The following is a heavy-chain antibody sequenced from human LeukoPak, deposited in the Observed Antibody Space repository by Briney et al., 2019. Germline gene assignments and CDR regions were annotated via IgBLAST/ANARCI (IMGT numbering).Heavy chain of an antibody. CDR1: GFIFRSYA. CDR3: ARDWEYSSGWYYFDY. D-gene: IGHD6-19*01. CDR2: ISYDGSNK. J-gene: IGHJ4*02. Sequence: GGSLRLSCAASGFIFRSYAMHWVRQAPGKGLEWVAVISYDGSNKYYADSVTGRFTVSRDNSNNTLSLQINSLRAEDTAVYYCARDWEYSSGWYYFDYWGQGTLVTVFS. V-gene: IGHV3-30*04.